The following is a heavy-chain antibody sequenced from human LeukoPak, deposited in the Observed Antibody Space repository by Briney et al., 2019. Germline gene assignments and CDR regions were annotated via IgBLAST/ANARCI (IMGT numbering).Heavy chain of an antibody. D-gene: IGHD6-13*01. CDR1: GFTFSSYW. Sequence: WGSLRLSCAASGFTFSSYWMHWVRQAPGKGLVWVSRMNSDGSSTSYADSVKGRFTISRDNAKNTLYLQMNSLRAEDTAVYYCARDRALGIAAGTPRYGMDVWGQGTTVTVSS. J-gene: IGHJ6*02. V-gene: IGHV3-74*01. CDR3: ARDRALGIAAGTPRYGMDV. CDR2: MNSDGSST.